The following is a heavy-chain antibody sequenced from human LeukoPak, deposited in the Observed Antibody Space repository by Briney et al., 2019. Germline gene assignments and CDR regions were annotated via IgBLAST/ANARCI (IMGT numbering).Heavy chain of an antibody. CDR1: GYTFTSYD. CDR2: MNPNSGNT. V-gene: IGHV1-8*01. CDR3: GSAVDVVAPAAIRDIDV. J-gene: IGHJ6*03. D-gene: IGHD2-2*01. Sequence: ASVKVSCKASGYTFTSYDINWVRQATGQGLEWMGWMNPNSGNTGYAQKFQGRVTMTRNTSISTAYMELSSLRSEDTAVYYRGSAVDVVAPAAIRDIDVSGKGNTVTVSS.